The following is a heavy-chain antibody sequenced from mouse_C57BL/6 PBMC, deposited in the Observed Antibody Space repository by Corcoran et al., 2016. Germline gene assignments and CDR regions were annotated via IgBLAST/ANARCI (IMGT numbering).Heavy chain of an antibody. CDR3: AREGLYYGSGVYAMDY. CDR2: ISYDGSN. Sequence: DVQLQESGPGLVKPSQSLSLTCSVTGYSITSGYYWNWIRQFPGNKLEWMGYISYDGSNNYNPSLKNRISITRDTSKNQFFLKLNSVTTEDTATYYCAREGLYYGSGVYAMDYWGQGTSVTVSS. CDR1: GYSITSGYY. V-gene: IGHV3-6*01. D-gene: IGHD1-1*01. J-gene: IGHJ4*01.